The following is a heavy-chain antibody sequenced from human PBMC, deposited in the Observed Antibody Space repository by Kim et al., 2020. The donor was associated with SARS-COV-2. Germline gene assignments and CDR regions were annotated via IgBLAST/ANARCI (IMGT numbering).Heavy chain of an antibody. CDR3: ARGVIGSGYYYGSGSYDY. V-gene: IGHV4-59*13. D-gene: IGHD3-10*01. Sequence: SQTLSLTCTVSGGSISSYYWSWIRQPPGKGLEWIGYIYYSGSTNYNPSLKSRVTISVDTSKNQFSLKLSSVTAADTAVYYCARGVIGSGYYYGSGSYDYWGQGTLVTVSS. J-gene: IGHJ4*02. CDR1: GGSISSYY. CDR2: IYYSGST.